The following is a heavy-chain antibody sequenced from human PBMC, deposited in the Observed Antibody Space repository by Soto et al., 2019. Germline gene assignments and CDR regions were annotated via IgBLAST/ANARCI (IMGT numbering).Heavy chain of an antibody. Sequence: SETLSLTCTVSGGSISSGDYYWSWIRQPPGKGLEWIGYIYYSGSTYYNPSLKSRVTISVDTSKNQFSLKLSSVTAADTAVYYCARSPSIVIAARLSYFDYWGQGTLVTVSS. J-gene: IGHJ4*02. CDR1: GGSISSGDYY. V-gene: IGHV4-30-4*01. CDR2: IYYSGST. D-gene: IGHD6-6*01. CDR3: ARSPSIVIAARLSYFDY.